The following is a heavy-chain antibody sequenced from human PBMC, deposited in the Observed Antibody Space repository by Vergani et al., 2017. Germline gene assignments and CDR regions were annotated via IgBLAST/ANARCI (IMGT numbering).Heavy chain of an antibody. D-gene: IGHD7-27*01. Sequence: QLQLQESGPGLVKPSETLSLTCTVSGGSISSSSYYWGWIRQPPGKGLEWIGSIYYSGSTYYNPSLKSRVTISVDTSKNQFSLKLSSMTAADTAVYSCARHKPRGAGDKCLDYFDSWGQGTLVTVSS. CDR2: IYYSGST. CDR3: ARHKPRGAGDKCLDYFDS. J-gene: IGHJ4*02. V-gene: IGHV4-39*01. CDR1: GGSISSSSYY.